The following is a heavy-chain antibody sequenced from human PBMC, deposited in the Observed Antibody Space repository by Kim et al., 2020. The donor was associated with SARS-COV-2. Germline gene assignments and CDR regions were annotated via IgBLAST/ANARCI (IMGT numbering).Heavy chain of an antibody. Sequence: GGSLRLSCSASGFTFSSYAMHWVRQAPGKGLEYVSAISSNGGSTYYADSVKGRFTISRDNSKNTLYLQMSSLRAEDTAVYYCVKDRQRPHGYDFWSGYYDYWGQGTLVTVSS. CDR3: VKDRQRPHGYDFWSGYYDY. J-gene: IGHJ4*02. CDR1: GFTFSSYA. V-gene: IGHV3-64D*06. CDR2: ISSNGGST. D-gene: IGHD3-3*01.